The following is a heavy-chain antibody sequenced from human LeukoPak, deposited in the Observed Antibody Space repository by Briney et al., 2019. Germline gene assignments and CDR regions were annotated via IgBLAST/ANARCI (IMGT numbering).Heavy chain of an antibody. CDR1: GFTFSSYA. Sequence: RTGGSLRLSCAASGFTFSSYAMSWVRQAPGKGLEWVSAISGSGGSTYYADSVKGRFTISRDNSKNTLYLQMNSLRAEDTAVYYCAKGSGIAAGTNKLDYWGQGTLVTVSS. D-gene: IGHD6-13*01. CDR3: AKGSGIAAGTNKLDY. V-gene: IGHV3-23*01. CDR2: ISGSGGST. J-gene: IGHJ4*02.